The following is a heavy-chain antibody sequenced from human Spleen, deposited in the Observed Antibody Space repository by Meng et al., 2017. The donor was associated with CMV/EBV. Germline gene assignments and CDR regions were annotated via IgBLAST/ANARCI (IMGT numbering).Heavy chain of an antibody. D-gene: IGHD3-16*02. CDR3: AREEEGELSDY. V-gene: IGHV3-11*04. CDR2: ISSSGSTI. J-gene: IGHJ4*02. CDR1: GFTFRVFY. Sequence: LCCAVSGFTFRVFYMSWIRQGPVKGLEWVSYISSSGSTIYYADSVKGRFTVSRDNSKNTLYLKMNGLRPEDTALYYCAREEEGELSDYWGQGTLVTVSS.